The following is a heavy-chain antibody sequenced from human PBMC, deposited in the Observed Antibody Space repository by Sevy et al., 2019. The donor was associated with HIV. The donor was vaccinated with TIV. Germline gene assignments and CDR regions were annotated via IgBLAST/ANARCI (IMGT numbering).Heavy chain of an antibody. Sequence: GGSLRLSCAASGFSFSRYSMNWVRQAPGKGLEWVSNIGSTGPTIYYADSVKGRFTISRDNAKNSLYLQMNSLREEDTAAYYCGGPGSGWFGFDSWGQGTLVTVSS. D-gene: IGHD6-19*01. J-gene: IGHJ4*02. CDR2: IGSTGPTI. V-gene: IGHV3-48*02. CDR3: GGPGSGWFGFDS. CDR1: GFSFSRYS.